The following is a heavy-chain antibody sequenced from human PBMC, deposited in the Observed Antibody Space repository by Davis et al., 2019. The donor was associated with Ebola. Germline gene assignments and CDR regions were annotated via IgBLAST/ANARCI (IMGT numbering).Heavy chain of an antibody. CDR3: ATVISLRSGWYERTDY. CDR1: GGSISRGGSY. Sequence: PSETLSLTCTVSGGSISRGGSYWTWIRQPPGKGLEWIGEINDRGSTNYNPSLKSRVTISVYTSKNQFSLKLKSVTAADTAVYYCATVISLRSGWYERTDYWGQGTLVTVSS. V-gene: IGHV4-39*07. D-gene: IGHD6-19*01. CDR2: INDRGST. J-gene: IGHJ4*02.